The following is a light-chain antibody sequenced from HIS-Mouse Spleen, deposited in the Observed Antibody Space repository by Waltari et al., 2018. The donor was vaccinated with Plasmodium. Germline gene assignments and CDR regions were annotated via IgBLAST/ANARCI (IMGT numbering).Light chain of an antibody. CDR2: EGS. CDR1: SSDVGSYNL. J-gene: IGLJ3*02. CDR3: CSYAGSSTFV. V-gene: IGLV2-23*03. Sequence: QSALTQPASVSGSPGQSLTISCTGTSSDVGSYNLVSWYQQHPGKAPKLMIYEGSKRPSGFSNRFSCSKSGNTASLTISGLQAEDEADYYCCSYAGSSTFVFGGGTKLTVL.